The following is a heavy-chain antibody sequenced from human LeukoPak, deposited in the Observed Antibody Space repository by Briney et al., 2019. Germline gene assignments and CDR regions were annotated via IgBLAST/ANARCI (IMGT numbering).Heavy chain of an antibody. CDR2: INSNSGDT. D-gene: IGHD3-9*01. CDR3: ARVGNYDILTGYYWA. CDR1: GYTFTGYY. V-gene: IGHV1-2*02. J-gene: IGHJ5*02. Sequence: ASVKVSCKASGYTFTGYYVHWVRQDPGQGLEWMGWINSNSGDTHYAQKFQGRVTMTRDTSISTAYMELSRLRSDDTAVYYCARVGNYDILTGYYWAWGQGTLVTVSS.